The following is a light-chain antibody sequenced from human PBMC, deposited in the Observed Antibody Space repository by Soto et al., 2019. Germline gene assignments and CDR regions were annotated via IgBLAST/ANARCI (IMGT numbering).Light chain of an antibody. V-gene: IGKV1-5*01. J-gene: IGKJ1*01. CDR1: QSISSW. CDR2: DAS. Sequence: IQMTQSPSTLSASVGDGVTIACRASQSISSWLAWYQQKPGQAPQLLIYDASSMQSGVPSRFSGSGSGTEFTLTISSLQPDDFASYYCQQYNSYPWTFGQGTKV. CDR3: QQYNSYPWT.